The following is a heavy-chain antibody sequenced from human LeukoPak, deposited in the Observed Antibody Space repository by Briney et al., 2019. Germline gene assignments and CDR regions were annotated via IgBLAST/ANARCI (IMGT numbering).Heavy chain of an antibody. Sequence: GGSLRLSCAASGFTFSDYYMSWIRQAPGKGLDWVSYISSSGSTIYYADSVKGRFTISRDNAKNSLYLQMNSLRAEDTAVYYCARESAVAGTIFDYWGQGTLVTVSS. D-gene: IGHD6-19*01. CDR1: GFTFSDYY. J-gene: IGHJ4*02. V-gene: IGHV3-11*01. CDR2: ISSSGSTI. CDR3: ARESAVAGTIFDY.